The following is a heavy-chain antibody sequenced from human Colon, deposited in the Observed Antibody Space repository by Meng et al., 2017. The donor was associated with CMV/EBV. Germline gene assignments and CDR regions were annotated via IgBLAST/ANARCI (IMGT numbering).Heavy chain of an antibody. D-gene: IGHD1-1*01. CDR1: GFSFSIDS. CDR3: ARVPSLQPDAFDI. Sequence: GGSLRLSCAASGFSFSIDSMNWVRQAPGKGLEWIATISSAGIYTYYAASVKGRFTISRDNAKSTVFLQMNSLRAEDTAVYYCARVPSLQPDAFDIWGQGTMVTV. CDR2: ISSAGIYT. J-gene: IGHJ3*02. V-gene: IGHV3-21*06.